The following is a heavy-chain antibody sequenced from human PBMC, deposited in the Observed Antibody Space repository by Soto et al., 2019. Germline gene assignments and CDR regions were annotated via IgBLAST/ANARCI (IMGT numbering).Heavy chain of an antibody. CDR3: ARSRYSGSYQPFDS. Sequence: GPTLVNPTHSLTVTCTFSGCSLTTSGMRVSWMRQPPGKALEWLARIDWDDGKFYSSSLKTRLSISKDTSKKQVVLTTTNMDPVDTATFYCARSRYSGSYQPFDSWGRGTLVTVSS. J-gene: IGHJ4*02. CDR1: GCSLTTSGMR. V-gene: IGHV2-70*04. CDR2: IDWDDGK. D-gene: IGHD1-26*01.